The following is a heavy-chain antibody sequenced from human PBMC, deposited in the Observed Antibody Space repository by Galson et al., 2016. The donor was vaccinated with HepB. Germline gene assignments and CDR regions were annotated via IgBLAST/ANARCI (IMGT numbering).Heavy chain of an antibody. CDR3: STNTTTAAMDV. D-gene: IGHD2-8*01. J-gene: IGHJ6*03. V-gene: IGHV3-23*01. CDR2: MSGGGHT. Sequence: QTPGTGLAWVSAMSGGGHTFYADSVKGRFTISRDNSKNTLFLEMNGLRAEDTAIYYCSTNTTTAAMDVWGKGTTVIVS.